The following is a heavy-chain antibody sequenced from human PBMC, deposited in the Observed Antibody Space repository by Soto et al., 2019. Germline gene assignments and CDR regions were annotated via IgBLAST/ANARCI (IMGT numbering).Heavy chain of an antibody. CDR2: IYWYDDK. D-gene: IGHD2-21*02. Sequence: QITLKESGPTLVKPTQTLTLTCTFSGLSLSTTGVGVGWIRQPPGKALEWLALIYWYDDKRYSPSLKSRLTITKDTSKNQVVLTMTNMDPVDTATYYCVQSRCGGDCLQSYSSHSYYGLDVWGQGTTVTFSS. V-gene: IGHV2-5*01. CDR1: GLSLSTTGVG. J-gene: IGHJ6*02. CDR3: VQSRCGGDCLQSYSSHSYYGLDV.